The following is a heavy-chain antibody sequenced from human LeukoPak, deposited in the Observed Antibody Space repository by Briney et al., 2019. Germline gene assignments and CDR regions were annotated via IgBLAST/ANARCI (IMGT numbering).Heavy chain of an antibody. V-gene: IGHV1-2*02. CDR2: INPNSGGT. D-gene: IGHD3-22*01. CDR1: GYTFTGYY. J-gene: IGHJ4*02. CDR3: AGSGPYYYDSSGNPFDY. Sequence: ASVKVSCKTSGYTFTGYYMHWVRQAPGQGLEWMGWINPNSGGTNYAQKFQGRVTVTRDTSISTAYMELSRLRSDDTAVYYCAGSGPYYYDSSGNPFDYWGQGTLVTVSS.